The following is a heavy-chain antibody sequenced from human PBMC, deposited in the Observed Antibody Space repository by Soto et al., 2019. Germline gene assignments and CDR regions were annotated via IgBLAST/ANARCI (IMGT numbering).Heavy chain of an antibody. D-gene: IGHD6-19*01. CDR1: GFTFSNYA. J-gene: IGHJ5*02. CDR3: AKERSDPAELDP. CDR2: IRASDGST. Sequence: GGSLGRCCTASGFTFSNYAMTWVRQAPGKGLEWVSAIRASDGSTYYAASVKGRFTISRDNSKSALYLQMSSLRADDTAVYYRAKERSDPAELDPWVQGT. V-gene: IGHV3-23*01.